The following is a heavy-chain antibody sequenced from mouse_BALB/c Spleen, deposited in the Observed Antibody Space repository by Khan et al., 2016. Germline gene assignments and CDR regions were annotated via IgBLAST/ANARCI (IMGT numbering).Heavy chain of an antibody. J-gene: IGHJ3*01. CDR1: GYSITSDYA. CDR3: AKGRRKAWFAY. Sequence: EVKLEVSGPGLVKPSQSLSLTCTVTGYSITSDYAWNWIRQFPGNKLEWMGYISYSGYTTYNPSLKSRISITRDTSKNQFFLQLNSVTTEDTATYYCAKGRRKAWFAYWGQGTLVTVSA. CDR2: ISYSGYT. V-gene: IGHV3-2*02.